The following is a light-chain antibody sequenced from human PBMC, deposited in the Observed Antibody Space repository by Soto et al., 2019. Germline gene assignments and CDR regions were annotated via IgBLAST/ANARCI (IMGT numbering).Light chain of an antibody. CDR1: QSVSSN. J-gene: IGKJ1*01. Sequence: EVVMTQSPATLSVSPGERATLSCRASQSVSSNLAWYQQKPGRAPRLLIYGASTRATGMPARFSGSGSGTEFTLTINSLQPDDFATYYCQQYHIYSGTFGQGTKVAIK. V-gene: IGKV3-15*01. CDR3: QQYHIYSGT. CDR2: GAS.